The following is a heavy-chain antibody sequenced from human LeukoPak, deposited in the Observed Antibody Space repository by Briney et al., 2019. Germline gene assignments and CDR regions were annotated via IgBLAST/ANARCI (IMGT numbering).Heavy chain of an antibody. CDR1: GFTFSNYW. Sequence: SGGSLRLSCAASGFTFSNYWMHWVRQAPGKGLVWVSSISSSSDYIYHADSVKGRFTISRDNAKSSVYLQMNRLSAEDTAIYYCARDPCGSTTCYLKSWGQGTLVTVSS. V-gene: IGHV3-21*06. J-gene: IGHJ5*02. CDR3: ARDPCGSTTCYLKS. D-gene: IGHD2-2*01. CDR2: ISSSSDYI.